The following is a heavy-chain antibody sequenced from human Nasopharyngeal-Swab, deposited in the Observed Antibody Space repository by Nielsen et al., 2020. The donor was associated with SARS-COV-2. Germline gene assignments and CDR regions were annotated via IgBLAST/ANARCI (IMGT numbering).Heavy chain of an antibody. CDR3: ARAGDSGVWYAFDI. CDR1: SDSIRGYY. V-gene: IGHV4-59*01. Sequence: SETLSLTCTVSSDSIRGYYWSWIRQPPGKGLEWLGYIYYTGSTNYNHSLKSRVTMSVDTSKKELSLELTSVTAADTAVYYCARAGDSGVWYAFDIWGQGTRVTVSS. D-gene: IGHD2-15*01. J-gene: IGHJ3*02. CDR2: IYYTGST.